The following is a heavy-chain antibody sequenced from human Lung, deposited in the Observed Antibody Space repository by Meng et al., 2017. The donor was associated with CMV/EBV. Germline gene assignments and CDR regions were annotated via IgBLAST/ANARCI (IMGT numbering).Heavy chain of an antibody. CDR1: GDSITNHNW. CDR2: IPHRGSS. CDR3: LRRSGGSV. Sequence: QVQLRESGPALVKPSEPLSLTCGVSGDSITNHNWWAWVRQPPGKGLEWIGEIPHRGSSAYNPSLKSRVSMSIDKSKNQFSLKLTSVTAADTAVYHCLRRSGGSVWGQGTLVTVSS. V-gene: IGHV4-4*02. J-gene: IGHJ1*01. D-gene: IGHD3-10*01.